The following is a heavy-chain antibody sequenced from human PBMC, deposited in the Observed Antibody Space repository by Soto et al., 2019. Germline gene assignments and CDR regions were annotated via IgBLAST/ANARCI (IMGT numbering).Heavy chain of an antibody. V-gene: IGHV3-48*03. CDR1: GFTFSSYE. D-gene: IGHD1-1*01. CDR3: ARDQENWNDAFDI. Sequence: GGSLRLSCAASGFTFSSYEMNWVRQAPGKGLEWVSYISSSGSTIYYADSVKGRFTIYRDNAKNSLYLQMNSLRAEDTAVYYCARDQENWNDAFDIWGQGTMVTVSS. CDR2: ISSSGSTI. J-gene: IGHJ3*02.